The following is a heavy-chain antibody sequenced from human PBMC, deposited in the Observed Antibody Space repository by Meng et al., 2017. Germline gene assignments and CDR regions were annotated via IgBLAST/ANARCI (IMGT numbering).Heavy chain of an antibody. CDR1: GGTFSSYA. D-gene: IGHD3-22*01. Sequence: QVHLVQSGAEVKKPGSSVKVSCKASGGTFSSYAISWVRQAPGQGLEWMGGIIPIFGTANYAQKFQGRVTITADESTSTAYMELSSLRSEDTAVYYCATGGQDSSGYYSWYFDLWGRGTLVTVSS. CDR2: IIPIFGTA. J-gene: IGHJ2*01. CDR3: ATGGQDSSGYYSWYFDL. V-gene: IGHV1-69*01.